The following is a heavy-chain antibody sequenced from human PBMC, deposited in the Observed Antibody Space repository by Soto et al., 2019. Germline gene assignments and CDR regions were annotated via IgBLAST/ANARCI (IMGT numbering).Heavy chain of an antibody. V-gene: IGHV3-11*01. J-gene: IGHJ4*02. CDR1: GFTFSDYY. D-gene: IGHD6-19*01. CDR2: ISSSGDTI. CDR3: ARGGVAYTSGWGIDY. Sequence: QVQLVESGGGLVKPGGSLRLSCAASGFTFSDYYMNWIRQAPGKGLEWVSYISSSGDTIYYADSVKGRFTMSRDNAKNPLYVQMDSLRAEDTAVYYCARGGVAYTSGWGIDYWGQGTLVTVSS.